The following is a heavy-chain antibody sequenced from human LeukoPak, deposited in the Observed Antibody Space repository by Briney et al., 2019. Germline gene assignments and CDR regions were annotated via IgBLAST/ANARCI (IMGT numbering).Heavy chain of an antibody. V-gene: IGHV1-69*04. CDR1: GGTFSSYA. D-gene: IGHD6-25*01. Sequence: RASVKVSCKASGGTFSSYAISWVRQAPGQGLEWMGRIIPILGIANYAQKFEGRVTITADKSTSTAYMELSSLRSEDTAVYYCAIAYSSGPIDYWGQGTLVTVSS. CDR2: IIPILGIA. CDR3: AIAYSSGPIDY. J-gene: IGHJ4*02.